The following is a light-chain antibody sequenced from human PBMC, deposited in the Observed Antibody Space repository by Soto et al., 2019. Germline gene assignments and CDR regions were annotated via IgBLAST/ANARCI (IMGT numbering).Light chain of an antibody. CDR1: QSISSW. CDR2: KAS. CDR3: QQYNSYSVT. V-gene: IGKV1-5*03. Sequence: DSQMTQSPSTLSASVGDRVTVTCRASQSISSWLAWYQQKPGKAPKLLIYKASSLESGVPSRFSGSGYGTEFTLTISSLQPDDFATYYCQQYNSYSVTFGPGTKVDI. J-gene: IGKJ3*01.